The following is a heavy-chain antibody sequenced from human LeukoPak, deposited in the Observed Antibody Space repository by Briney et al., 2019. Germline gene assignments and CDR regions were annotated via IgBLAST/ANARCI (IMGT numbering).Heavy chain of an antibody. J-gene: IGHJ3*02. CDR1: GGTFSSYA. V-gene: IGHV1-69*06. D-gene: IGHD6-19*01. CDR2: IIPIFGTA. CDR3: ARDVAAQQWRDDAFDI. Sequence: SVKVSCKASGGTFSSYAISWVRQAPGQGLEWMGGIIPIFGTANYAQKFQGRVTITADKSTSTAYMELSSLRPEDTAVYYCARDVAAQQWRDDAFDIWGQGTMVTVSS.